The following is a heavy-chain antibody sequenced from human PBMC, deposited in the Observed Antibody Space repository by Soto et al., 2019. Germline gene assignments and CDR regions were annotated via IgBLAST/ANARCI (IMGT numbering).Heavy chain of an antibody. CDR1: GSSISGSSHY. CDR2: VYYSGAT. Sequence: SETLSLTCTVSGSSISGSSHYWGWIRQPPGKGLEWIGNVYYSGATYYNPSLKRRVTISVDTSKNQFSLKLLSMTAADTAVYYCTRSRLEWLYPFDLWGQGTLVTVSS. D-gene: IGHD3-3*01. V-gene: IGHV4-39*01. J-gene: IGHJ5*02. CDR3: TRSRLEWLYPFDL.